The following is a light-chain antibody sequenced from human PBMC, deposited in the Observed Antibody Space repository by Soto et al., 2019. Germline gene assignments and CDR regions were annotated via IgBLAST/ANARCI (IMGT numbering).Light chain of an antibody. V-gene: IGLV2-14*01. Sequence: QSVLTQPASVSGSPGQSITISCTGTSSDVGRCDYVSWYQQHPGKAPKLMVSEVSHRPSGVSNRFSGSKSGNTTSLTISGLQAEDEADYYCSSYSTMGTYVFGAGTKVTVL. J-gene: IGLJ1*01. CDR3: SSYSTMGTYV. CDR1: SSDVGRCDY. CDR2: EVS.